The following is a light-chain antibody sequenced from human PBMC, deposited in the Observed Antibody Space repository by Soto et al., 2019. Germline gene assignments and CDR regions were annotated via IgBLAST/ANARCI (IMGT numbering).Light chain of an antibody. Sequence: EIVLTQSPATLSLSPGERATLSCRASQSVSSYLAWYQQKPGQAPRLLIYDASNRATGISARFSGSGSGTDFTLTISILEPENFAVYYGQRRSNSFGQGTRLEIK. CDR3: QRRSNS. CDR2: DAS. J-gene: IGKJ5*01. V-gene: IGKV3-11*01. CDR1: QSVSSY.